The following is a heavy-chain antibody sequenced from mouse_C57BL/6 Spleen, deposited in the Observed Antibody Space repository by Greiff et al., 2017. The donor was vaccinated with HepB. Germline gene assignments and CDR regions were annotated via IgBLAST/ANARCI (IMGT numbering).Heavy chain of an antibody. D-gene: IGHD2-3*01. CDR1: GYTFTSYW. J-gene: IGHJ2*01. CDR2: IDPSDSYT. V-gene: IGHV1-50*01. Sequence: QVQLQQPGAELVKPGASVKLSCKASGYTFTSYWMQWVKQRPGQGLEWIGEIDPSDSYTNYNGKFKGKATLTADKSSSTAYMQLSSLTSEDSAVYFCARTSNDDYFDYWGQGTTLTVSS. CDR3: ARTSNDDYFDY.